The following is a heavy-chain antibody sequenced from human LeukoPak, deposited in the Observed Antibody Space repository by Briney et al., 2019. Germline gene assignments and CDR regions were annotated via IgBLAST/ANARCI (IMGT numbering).Heavy chain of an antibody. Sequence: ASVTVSCKASGYTFTSYYMHWVRQAPGQGLEWMGVINPSGGSTSYAQKFQGRVTMTRDTSTSTVYMELSSLRSEDTAVYYCARAPDYYDSSGYYLYWGQGTLVTVSS. V-gene: IGHV1-46*01. D-gene: IGHD3-22*01. CDR3: ARAPDYYDSSGYYLY. CDR1: GYTFTSYY. CDR2: INPSGGST. J-gene: IGHJ4*02.